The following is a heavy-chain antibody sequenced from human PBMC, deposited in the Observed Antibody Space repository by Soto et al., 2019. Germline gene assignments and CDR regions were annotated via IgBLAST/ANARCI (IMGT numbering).Heavy chain of an antibody. CDR1: GGSMSSHS. D-gene: IGHD6-6*01. CDR2: MHYSVST. CDR3: GRDMGYSSTSLGWFDP. V-gene: IGHV4-59*11. Sequence: SETLSLTCIVSGGSMSSHSWSWIRQPPGKGLEWIGCMHYSVSTNYNPSLKSRVTMSVDKSKNQLSLKLSSVSAADTAMYYCGRDMGYSSTSLGWFDPWGQGTLVTVSS. J-gene: IGHJ5*02.